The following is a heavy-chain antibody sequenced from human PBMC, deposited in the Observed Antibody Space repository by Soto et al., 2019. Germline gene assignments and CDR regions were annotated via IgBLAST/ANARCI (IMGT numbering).Heavy chain of an antibody. D-gene: IGHD1-1*01. V-gene: IGHV4-34*01. CDR2: INHSGST. CDR1: HGSLRGYY. CDR3: ARVPLRGTSSYYMDV. J-gene: IGHJ6*03. Sequence: SYSLCLTGVVYHGSLRGYYGRWIRQPPGKGLEWIGEINHSGSTHYSPSLKSRVTMSVDTSKNHFSVKLTSVTAADTATYYCARVPLRGTSSYYMDVWATGTTVTVSS.